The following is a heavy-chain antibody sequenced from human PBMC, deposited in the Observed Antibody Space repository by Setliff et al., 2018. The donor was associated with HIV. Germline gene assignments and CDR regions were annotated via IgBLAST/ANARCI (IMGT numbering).Heavy chain of an antibody. J-gene: IGHJ5*02. Sequence: PSETLSLTCAVYGGSFSGYFWNWIRQPPGKGLEWIGAINHYGGTNYNLSLRSRVTMSVDTSKNQFSLRLSSVTAADTAVYYCAREYYYGSGSSFDPWGQGTLVTVSS. D-gene: IGHD3-10*01. CDR3: AREYYYGSGSSFDP. V-gene: IGHV4-34*01. CDR1: GGSFSGYF. CDR2: INHYGGT.